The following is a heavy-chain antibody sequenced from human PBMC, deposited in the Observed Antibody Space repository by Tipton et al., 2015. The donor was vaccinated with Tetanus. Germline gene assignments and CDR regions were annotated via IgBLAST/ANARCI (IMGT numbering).Heavy chain of an antibody. CDR2: ISHSGSS. J-gene: IGHJ3*01. CDR1: GFGFSDSF. Sequence: LRLSCAASGFGFSDSFMGWIRQSPGKGLEWIGEISHSGSSSYSPSLTRRVTISVDTSKNQFSLRLRSVAAADTAVYYCARGGRDAYNNPLGAFDVWCRGTTVTVSS. D-gene: IGHD5-24*01. CDR3: ARGGRDAYNNPLGAFDV. V-gene: IGHV4-34*01.